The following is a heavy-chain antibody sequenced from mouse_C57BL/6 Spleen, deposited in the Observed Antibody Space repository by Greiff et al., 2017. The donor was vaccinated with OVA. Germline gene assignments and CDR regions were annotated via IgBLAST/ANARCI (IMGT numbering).Heavy chain of an antibody. Sequence: EVQLQQSGPELVKPGDSVKISCKASGYSFTGYFLNWVMQSHGKSLEWIGRINPYNGDTFYNQKFKGKATLTVDKSSSTAHMELRSLTSEDSAVYYCAREDYGSSYAYFDVWGTGTTVTVSS. CDR2: INPYNGDT. V-gene: IGHV1-20*01. CDR3: AREDYGSSYAYFDV. CDR1: GYSFTGYF. D-gene: IGHD1-1*01. J-gene: IGHJ1*03.